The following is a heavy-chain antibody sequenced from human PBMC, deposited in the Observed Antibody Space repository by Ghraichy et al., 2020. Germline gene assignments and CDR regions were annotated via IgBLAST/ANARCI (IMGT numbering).Heavy chain of an antibody. CDR1: GFSVSSNY. CDR3: ARDYGGPDFAGRRAEDFQH. D-gene: IGHD3-16*01. V-gene: IGHV3-53*01. J-gene: IGHJ1*01. Sequence: GGSLRLSCEASGFSVSSNYMSWVRQAPGKGLEWVSVIYSDGATYYGDSVKGRFTISRDNFENTLYLQMSSLTAEDTAVYYCARDYGGPDFAGRRAEDFQHWGQGALVTVSS. CDR2: IYSDGAT.